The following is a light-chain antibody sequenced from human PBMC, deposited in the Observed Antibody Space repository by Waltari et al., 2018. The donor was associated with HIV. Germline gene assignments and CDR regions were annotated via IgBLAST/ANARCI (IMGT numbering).Light chain of an antibody. CDR1: QSLLHSNGYNY. Sequence: DIVMTQSPLYLPVTPGEPASISCKSSQSLLHSNGYNYLDWYLQKPGQSPQVLISMGSTRAPGVPDRCSGSGSGADVTLKISRVEAEDVGVYYCMQGLRIPLTFGGGTKVEL. CDR2: MGS. V-gene: IGKV2-28*01. J-gene: IGKJ4*01. CDR3: MQGLRIPLT.